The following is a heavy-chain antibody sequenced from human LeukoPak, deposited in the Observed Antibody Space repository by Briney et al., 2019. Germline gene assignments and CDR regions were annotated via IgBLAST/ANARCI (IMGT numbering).Heavy chain of an antibody. J-gene: IGHJ6*04. CDR2: ISSSSSYI. V-gene: IGHV3-21*01. D-gene: IGHD3-22*01. CDR3: ARDRETTMIVVVITPPDV. CDR1: GFTFSSYS. Sequence: PGGSPRLSCAASGFTFSSYSMNWVRQAPGKGLEWDSSISSSSSYIYYADSVKGRFTISRDNAKNSLYLQMNSLRAEDTAVYYCARDRETTMIVVVITPPDVWGEGTTVTVSS.